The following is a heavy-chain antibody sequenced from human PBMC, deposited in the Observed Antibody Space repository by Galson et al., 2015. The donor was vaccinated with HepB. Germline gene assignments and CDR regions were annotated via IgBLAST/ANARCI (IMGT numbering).Heavy chain of an antibody. J-gene: IGHJ4*02. D-gene: IGHD5-18*01. Sequence: SLRLSCAASGFTFSSFAMGWVRQGPGKGLEWVSFMSGTGGDTYYADSVKGRFTTSRDSSRNTLYLLMSRLRVDDTAVYYCVKDGGYNYGSFDYWGQGTLATVSS. CDR3: VKDGGYNYGSFDY. V-gene: IGHV3-23*01. CDR2: MSGTGGDT. CDR1: GFTFSSFA.